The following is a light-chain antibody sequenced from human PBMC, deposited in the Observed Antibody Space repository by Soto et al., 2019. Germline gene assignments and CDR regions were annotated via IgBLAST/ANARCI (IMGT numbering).Light chain of an antibody. J-gene: IGKJ1*01. CDR3: QQYGSSPWT. Sequence: EIVLTQSPGTLSLSPGERATLSCRASQSVSSSYLAWYQQTPGPAPRLLIYGASSRAAGIPDRFSGSGCGTDFTLTISRLEPEVFAVYYCQQYGSSPWTFGQGTKVEIK. CDR2: GAS. CDR1: QSVSSSY. V-gene: IGKV3-20*01.